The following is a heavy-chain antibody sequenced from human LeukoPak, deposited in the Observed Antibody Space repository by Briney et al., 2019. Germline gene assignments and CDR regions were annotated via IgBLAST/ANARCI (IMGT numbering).Heavy chain of an antibody. CDR1: GFTFSSYG. CDR2: ISGAGRST. Sequence: GGTLRLSCAASGFTFSSYGMTWVRQAPGKGLEWVSVISGAGRSTYYADSVKGRFTISRDNSKNTLYLQMNSLRADDTAVYYCAKRSGGPSPFDYWGQGALVTVSS. J-gene: IGHJ4*02. D-gene: IGHD3-3*01. CDR3: AKRSGGPSPFDY. V-gene: IGHV3-23*01.